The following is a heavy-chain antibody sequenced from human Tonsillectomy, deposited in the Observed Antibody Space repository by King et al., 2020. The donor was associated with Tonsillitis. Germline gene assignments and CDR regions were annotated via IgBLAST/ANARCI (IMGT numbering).Heavy chain of an antibody. CDR1: GGSISSYY. V-gene: IGHV4-59*08. CDR2: IYYSGST. D-gene: IGHD3-22*01. CDR3: ARHVLPRHLSSGYPEDIDF. J-gene: IGHJ4*01. Sequence: VQLQESGPGLVKPSETLSLTCTVSGGSISSYYWSWIRQPPGKGLEWIGYIYYSGSTNYNPSLKSRVTISVDTSKNQFSLKLSSVTAADTAVYYCARHVLPRHLSSGYPEDIDFWGQEPWSPSPQ.